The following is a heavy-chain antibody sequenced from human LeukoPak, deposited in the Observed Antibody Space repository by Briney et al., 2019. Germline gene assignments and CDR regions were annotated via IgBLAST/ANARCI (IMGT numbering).Heavy chain of an antibody. J-gene: IGHJ6*02. CDR3: AREGTVDTAMVKRGYYYYYGMDV. CDR1: GFTFSSYA. V-gene: IGHV3-30-3*01. Sequence: PGGSLRLSCAASGFTFSSYAMHWVRQAPGKGLEWVAVISYDGSNKYYADSVKGRFTISRDNSKNTLYLQMNSLRAEDTAVYYCAREGTVDTAMVKRGYYYYYGMDVWGQGTTVTVSS. D-gene: IGHD5-18*01. CDR2: ISYDGSNK.